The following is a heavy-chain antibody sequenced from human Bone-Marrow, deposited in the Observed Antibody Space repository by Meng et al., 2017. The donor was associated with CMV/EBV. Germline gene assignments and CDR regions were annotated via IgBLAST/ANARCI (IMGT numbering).Heavy chain of an antibody. Sequence: ESLRISCAASGFAFSNAWLSWVRQTPGKGLEWIARVKSKANSGTTDYAAPVKGRFSISRDDSKNMVYLQMNGLKTDDTAVYYCTTKPRPDYWGQGTLVTVSS. CDR2: VKSKANSGTT. V-gene: IGHV3-15*01. CDR3: TTKPRPDY. J-gene: IGHJ4*02. CDR1: GFAFSNAW.